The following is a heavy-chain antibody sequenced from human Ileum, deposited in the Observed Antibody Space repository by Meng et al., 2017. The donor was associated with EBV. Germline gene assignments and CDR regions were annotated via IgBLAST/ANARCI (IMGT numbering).Heavy chain of an antibody. CDR3: ARHHHSPTFDY. V-gene: IGHV4-39*01. CDR2: VVYSGTT. Sequence: LRLQDWGPVVGNLSTTRSLTCSFSGGSISSRSYYWSWIRQPPGEGREWIGCVVYSGTTYYTSSLKSRVSISVDTSKNQFSLKLSSVTAAATAVYYCARHHHSPTFDYWGQGTLVTVSS. CDR1: GGSISSRSYY. D-gene: IGHD1-14*01. J-gene: IGHJ4*02.